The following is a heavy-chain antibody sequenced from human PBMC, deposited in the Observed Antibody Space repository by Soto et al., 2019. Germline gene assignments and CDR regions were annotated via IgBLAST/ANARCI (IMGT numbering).Heavy chain of an antibody. CDR1: GFTFSNAW. CDR3: STDPSPTAAAATEVC. D-gene: IGHD6-13*01. J-gene: IGHJ4*02. Sequence: EVQLVESGGGLVKPGGSLRLSCAASGFTFSNAWMNWVRQAPGKGLEWVGRIKSKADGGTTDYAAPVKGRFTISRDDSKHTLYLQMNSLKTEDTAVYYCSTDPSPTAAAATEVCWGQGTLVTVSS. V-gene: IGHV3-15*07. CDR2: IKSKADGGTT.